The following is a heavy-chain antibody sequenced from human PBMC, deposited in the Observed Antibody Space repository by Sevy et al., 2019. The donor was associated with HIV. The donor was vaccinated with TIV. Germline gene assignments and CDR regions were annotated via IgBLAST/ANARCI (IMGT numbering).Heavy chain of an antibody. Sequence: GGSLRLSCAASGFIFSSYEMNWVRQAPGKGLEWVSSISRSGSSVCYSDSVKGRFTISRDNAKNSLYLQMNSLRAEDTAIYYCTRDLPPSATTVAHFDYWGQGTLVTVSS. D-gene: IGHD4-17*01. J-gene: IGHJ4*02. CDR2: ISRSGSSV. V-gene: IGHV3-48*03. CDR1: GFIFSSYE. CDR3: TRDLPPSATTVAHFDY.